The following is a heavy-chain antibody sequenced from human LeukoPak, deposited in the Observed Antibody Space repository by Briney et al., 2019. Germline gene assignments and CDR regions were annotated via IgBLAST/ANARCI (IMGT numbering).Heavy chain of an antibody. CDR2: INSDGSWT. Sequence: GGSLRLSCVASGFTFSTNSMHWVRQAPGKGLVWVSVINSDGSWTSYADSVKGRFTISRDNAKNTLYLQMNSLRAEDTAVYYCARKENDLDMWGQGTMVTVSS. CDR3: ARKENDLDM. J-gene: IGHJ3*02. V-gene: IGHV3-74*01. CDR1: GFTFSTNS.